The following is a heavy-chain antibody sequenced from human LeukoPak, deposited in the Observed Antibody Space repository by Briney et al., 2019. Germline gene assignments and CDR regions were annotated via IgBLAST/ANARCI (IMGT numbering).Heavy chain of an antibody. D-gene: IGHD5-24*01. J-gene: IGHJ4*02. V-gene: IGHV1-2*02. CDR1: GYTFTGYY. CDR2: INPNSGGT. CDR3: ARDSGTWGVRWLQFLPHPGDY. Sequence: ASVKVSCKASGYTFTGYYMHWVQQAPGQGLEWMGWINPNSGGTNYAQKFQGRVTMTRDTSISTAYMELSRLRSDGTAVYYCARDSGTWGVRWLQFLPHPGDYWGQGTLVTVSS.